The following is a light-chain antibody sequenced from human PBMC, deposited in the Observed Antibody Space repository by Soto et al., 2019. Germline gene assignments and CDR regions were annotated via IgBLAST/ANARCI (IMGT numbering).Light chain of an antibody. J-gene: IGKJ1*01. V-gene: IGKV3-15*01. CDR3: QQYNNWQWT. CDR1: QSISDT. CDR2: GAS. Sequence: EIVMTHSPATLSVSPGGRATLSCRASQSISDTLAWYQQKPGQAPRLLIHGASTRATGFPARFSGSGSGTGLALTISSLQSEDFAVYYCQQYNNWQWTVGQGTKVHIK.